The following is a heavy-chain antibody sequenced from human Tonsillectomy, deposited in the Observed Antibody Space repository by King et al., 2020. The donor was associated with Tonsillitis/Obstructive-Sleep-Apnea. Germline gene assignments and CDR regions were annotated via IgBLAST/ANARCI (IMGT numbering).Heavy chain of an antibody. CDR1: GFTFSNYA. V-gene: IGHV3-23*04. CDR2: ISDSGGSR. Sequence: VQLVESGGGLVQPGGSLRLSCAASGFTFSNYAMSWVRQAPGKGLEWVSSISDSGGSRYYADSVKGRFTISRATSKNTLYLQMNRLRAEDTALYNCAKGSHGAVGAGSLDTDYWGQGTLVTVSS. J-gene: IGHJ4*02. CDR3: AKGSHGAVGAGSLDTDY. D-gene: IGHD1-26*01.